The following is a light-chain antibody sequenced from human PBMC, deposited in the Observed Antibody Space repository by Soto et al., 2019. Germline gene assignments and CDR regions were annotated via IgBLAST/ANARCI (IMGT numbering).Light chain of an antibody. Sequence: DILLTQSPDSRAVSLGERATINCKSSQSDLYTSNNRNYLSWFQQKPGQPPKLLIYWASSREAGVPDRFSGSGSGTDFTLTISSLQAADVAVYYCQQYYSTPRTFGQGTKVDIK. J-gene: IGKJ1*01. CDR2: WAS. CDR3: QQYYSTPRT. V-gene: IGKV4-1*01. CDR1: QSDLYTSNNRNY.